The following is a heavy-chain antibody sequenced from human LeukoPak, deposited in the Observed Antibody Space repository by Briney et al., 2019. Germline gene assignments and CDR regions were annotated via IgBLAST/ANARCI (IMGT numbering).Heavy chain of an antibody. Sequence: GGSLRLSCAASGFTFSDYYMSWIRQAPGKGLEWVSYISSSSSYTNYADSVKGRFTISRDNAKNSLCLQMNSLRAEDTAVYYCARLVEGYSFPAGFDYWGQGTLVTVSS. V-gene: IGHV3-11*06. D-gene: IGHD5-18*01. CDR1: GFTFSDYY. J-gene: IGHJ4*02. CDR3: ARLVEGYSFPAGFDY. CDR2: ISSSSSYT.